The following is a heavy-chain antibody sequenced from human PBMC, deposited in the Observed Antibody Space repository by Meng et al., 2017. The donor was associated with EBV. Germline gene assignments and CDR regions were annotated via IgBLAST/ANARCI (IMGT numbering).Heavy chain of an antibody. J-gene: IGHJ4*02. D-gene: IGHD3-16*01. CDR2: IYYSGST. V-gene: IGHV4-39*07. Sequence: QLPLPGLGSGQVKPLETLSLTCPVLGGSISSSSYYWGWVRQPPGKGLEWIGSIYYSGSTYYNPSLKSRVTISVDTSKNQFSLKLSSVTAADTAVYYCARDLGRGSRGALLDYWGQGTLVTVSS. CDR1: GGSISSSSYY. CDR3: ARDLGRGSRGALLDY.